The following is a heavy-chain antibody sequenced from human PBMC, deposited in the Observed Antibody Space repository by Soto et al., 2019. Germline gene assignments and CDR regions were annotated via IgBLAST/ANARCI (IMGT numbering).Heavy chain of an antibody. D-gene: IGHD6-19*01. J-gene: IGHJ4*02. CDR1: GFTFSSYS. Sequence: EVQLVESGGGLVKPGGSLRLSCAASGFTFSSYSMNWVRQAPGKGLEWVSSISSSSSYIYYADSVKGRFTISRDNAKNSLYLQMNSLRAEDTAVYYCARVYGSGWYPLDYWGQGTLVTVSS. CDR2: ISSSSSYI. V-gene: IGHV3-21*01. CDR3: ARVYGSGWYPLDY.